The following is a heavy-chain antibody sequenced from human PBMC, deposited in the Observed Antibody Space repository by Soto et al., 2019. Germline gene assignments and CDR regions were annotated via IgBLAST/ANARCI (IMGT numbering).Heavy chain of an antibody. J-gene: IGHJ5*02. CDR3: ARGKKFGHIVVVPAFGGGAKKWFDP. Sequence: SETLSLTSALYGGSFSGYYWSWPRQPPGKRLEWIGEINHSGSTNYNPSLKSRVTISVDTPKNQFSLMLSSVTAADTAVYYCARGKKFGHIVVVPAFGGGAKKWFDPWGQGTLVTVS. D-gene: IGHD2-2*01. V-gene: IGHV4-34*01. CDR1: GGSFSGYY. CDR2: INHSGST.